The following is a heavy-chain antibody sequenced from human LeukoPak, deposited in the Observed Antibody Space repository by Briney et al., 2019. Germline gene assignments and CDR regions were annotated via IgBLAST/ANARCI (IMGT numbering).Heavy chain of an antibody. Sequence: SVKVSCKASGGTFSSYAISWVRQAPGQGLEWMGRSIPIFGTANYAQKFQGRVTITTDESTSTAYMELSSLRSEDTAVYYCARDFYLASVSCPETYFDYWGQGTLVTVSS. CDR1: GGTFSSYA. CDR3: ARDFYLASVSCPETYFDY. CDR2: SIPIFGTA. D-gene: IGHD2-2*01. J-gene: IGHJ4*02. V-gene: IGHV1-69*05.